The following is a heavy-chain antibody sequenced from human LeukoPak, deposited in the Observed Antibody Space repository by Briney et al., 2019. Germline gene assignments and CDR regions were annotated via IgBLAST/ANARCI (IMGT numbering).Heavy chain of an antibody. CDR2: ISSNGGST. D-gene: IGHD6-19*01. CDR1: GFIFSNYA. J-gene: IGHJ4*02. Sequence: PGGSLRLFCSASGFIFSNYAMHWVRQAPGKGLEYVSAISSNGGSTYYADSVKGRFTISRDNSKNTLYLQMSSLRAEDTAVYYCVKGKGIAVTSLDYWGQGTLVTVSS. CDR3: VKGKGIAVTSLDY. V-gene: IGHV3-64D*06.